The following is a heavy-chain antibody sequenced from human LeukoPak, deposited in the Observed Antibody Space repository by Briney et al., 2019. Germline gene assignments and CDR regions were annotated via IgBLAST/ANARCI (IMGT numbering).Heavy chain of an antibody. CDR3: AKNIGFCSSTSCFYYHGMDV. Sequence: PSETLSLTCTVSGGSISSYYWSWIRQPPGKGLEWIGYIYYSGRTNYNPSLKSRVTISVDTSKNQFSLKLSSVTAADTAVYYCAKNIGFCSSTSCFYYHGMDVWGQGTTVTVSS. J-gene: IGHJ6*02. V-gene: IGHV4-59*01. D-gene: IGHD2-2*01. CDR2: IYYSGRT. CDR1: GGSISSYY.